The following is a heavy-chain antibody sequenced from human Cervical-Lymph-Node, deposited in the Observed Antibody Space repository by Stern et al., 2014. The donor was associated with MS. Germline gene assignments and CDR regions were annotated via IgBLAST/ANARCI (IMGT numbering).Heavy chain of an antibody. V-gene: IGHV4-30-4*01. CDR1: GGSTSRRDYY. Sequence: QLQLQESGPGLVKPSQTLSLTCTVSGGSTSRRDYYWSWIRQPPGRGLEWIGSIYSSGNSFYNPSLKSRLTISLDTSKNQFSLRLNSVTATDTAVYYCARGPLEGIDMKNFFYAMDVWGHGTTVTVSS. CDR2: IYSSGNS. D-gene: IGHD1-1*01. J-gene: IGHJ6*02. CDR3: ARGPLEGIDMKNFFYAMDV.